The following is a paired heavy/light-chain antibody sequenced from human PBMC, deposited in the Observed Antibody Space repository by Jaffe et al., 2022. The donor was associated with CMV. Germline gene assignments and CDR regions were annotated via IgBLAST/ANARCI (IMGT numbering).Heavy chain of an antibody. J-gene: IGHJ4*02. V-gene: IGHV3-7*03. CDR2: IKPDESEK. D-gene: IGHD1-26*01. CDR1: GFTFANHW. CDR3: ASHSVIGRGSPFDY. Sequence: EVLLVESGEGLVQPGGSLRLSCAASGFTFANHWMSWVRQAPGKGLEWLANIKPDESEKWYVDSVRGRFTISRDNARSSLYLHMNSLRAEDTAVYYCASHSVIGRGSPFDYWGRGILVTVSS.
Light chain of an antibody. CDR2: SNT. Sequence: QSVVTQPPSTSGTPGQRVTISCSGSSSNIGSNIVNWYQQVPGTAPKLLIYSNTQRPSGVPDRFSASKSGTSASLAISGLQSEDEADYYCATWDDRLMNWVFGGGTELTVL. CDR1: SSNIGSNI. V-gene: IGLV1-44*01. J-gene: IGLJ3*02. CDR3: ATWDDRLMNWV.